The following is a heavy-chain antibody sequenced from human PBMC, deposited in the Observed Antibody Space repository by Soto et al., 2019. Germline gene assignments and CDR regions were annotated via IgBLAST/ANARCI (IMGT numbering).Heavy chain of an antibody. Sequence: WASVKVSCKASGGTFSSYAISWVRQAPGQGLEWMGGIIPIFGTADYAQKFQGRVTITADESTSTAYMELSSLRSEDTAVYYCASWRGSYYPYYYYYGMDVWGQGTTVTVSS. CDR3: ASWRGSYYPYYYYYGMDV. CDR2: IIPIFGTA. V-gene: IGHV1-69*13. J-gene: IGHJ6*02. D-gene: IGHD1-26*01. CDR1: GGTFSSYA.